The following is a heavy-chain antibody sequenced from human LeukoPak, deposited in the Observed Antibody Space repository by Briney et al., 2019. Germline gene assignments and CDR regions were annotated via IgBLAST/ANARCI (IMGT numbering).Heavy chain of an antibody. CDR1: GGSISSYY. CDR2: MYHSGTT. J-gene: IGHJ4*02. V-gene: IGHV4-59*08. CDR3: ARNYPPELFDY. D-gene: IGHD1-26*01. Sequence: PSETLSLTCTVSGGSISSYYWSWIRQPPGKGLEWIGSMYHSGTTYYNPSLKSRVTISVDTSKNQFSLKLTSVTAADTAVYYCARNYPPELFDYWGQGILVTVSS.